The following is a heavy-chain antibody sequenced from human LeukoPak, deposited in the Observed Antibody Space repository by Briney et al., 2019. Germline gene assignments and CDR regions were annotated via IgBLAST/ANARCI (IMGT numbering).Heavy chain of an antibody. CDR2: IYTNTGNP. D-gene: IGHD3-22*01. CDR3: ARELLITRTWFDP. CDR1: GYTFTTYA. Sequence: ASVSVSCKASGYTFTTYAMNWVRQAPGQGLEWVGWIYTNTGNPTYAQGFTGRFVFSLDTSVSTAYLQISSLRAEDTAVYYCARELLITRTWFDPWGQGTLVTVSS. J-gene: IGHJ5*02. V-gene: IGHV7-4-1*02.